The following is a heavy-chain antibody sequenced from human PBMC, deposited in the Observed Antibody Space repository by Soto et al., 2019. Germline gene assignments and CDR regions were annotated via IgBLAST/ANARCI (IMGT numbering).Heavy chain of an antibody. V-gene: IGHV1-2*04. CDR2: INPKSGGT. CDR1: GHSFTDYH. J-gene: IGHJ6*02. D-gene: IGHD2-8*01. Sequence: ASVKVSCKASGHSFTDYHIHWVRQAPGQGLEWLGRINPKSGGTSTAQKFQGWVTMTTDTSISTASMELTRLTSDDTAIYYCARGDSTDCSNGVCSFFYNHDMDVWGQGTTVTVSS. CDR3: ARGDSTDCSNGVCSFFYNHDMDV.